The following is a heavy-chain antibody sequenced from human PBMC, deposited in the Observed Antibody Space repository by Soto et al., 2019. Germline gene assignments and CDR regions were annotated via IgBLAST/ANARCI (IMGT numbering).Heavy chain of an antibody. CDR3: ATHRGVIDY. D-gene: IGHD3-10*01. J-gene: IGHJ4*01. CDR1: GGSISSSNW. Sequence: PSETLSLTCAVSGGSISSSNWWSWVRQPPGKGLEWIGEIYYSGSTNYNPSLKSRVSISVDTSKNQFSLRLSSVTAADTAVYYCATHRGVIDYWGHGTLVTVSS. V-gene: IGHV4-4*02. CDR2: IYYSGST.